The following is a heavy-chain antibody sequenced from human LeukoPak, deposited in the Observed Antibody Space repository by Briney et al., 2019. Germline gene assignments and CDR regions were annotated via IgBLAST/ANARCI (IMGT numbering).Heavy chain of an antibody. CDR1: GGSISSYY. CDR3: ARGRPWDDFWSGYPD. V-gene: IGHV4-59*01. J-gene: IGHJ4*02. D-gene: IGHD3-3*01. CDR2: IYYSGST. Sequence: SETLSLTCTVSGGSISSYYGSWIRQPPGKGLEWVGYIYYSGSTNYNPSLKSRVTISVATYKHQFSLKLSSVTAADTAVYYCARGRPWDDFWSGYPDWGQGTLVTVSS.